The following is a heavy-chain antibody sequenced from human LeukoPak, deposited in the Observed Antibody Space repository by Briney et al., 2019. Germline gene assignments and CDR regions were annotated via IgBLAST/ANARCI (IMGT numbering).Heavy chain of an antibody. CDR3: ARGRYCSGGSCYPEDY. J-gene: IGHJ4*02. V-gene: IGHV1-69*06. CDR1: GGTFSSYA. D-gene: IGHD2-15*01. Sequence: SVKVSCKASGGTFSSYAISWVRQAPGQGLEWMGGIIPIFGTANYAQKFQGRVTITADKTTSTAYMELSSLRSEDTAVYYCARGRYCSGGSCYPEDYWGQGTLVTVSS. CDR2: IIPIFGTA.